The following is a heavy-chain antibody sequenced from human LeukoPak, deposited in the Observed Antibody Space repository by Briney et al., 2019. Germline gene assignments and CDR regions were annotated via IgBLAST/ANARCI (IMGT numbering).Heavy chain of an antibody. Sequence: SETLSPTCTVSGGSFISSYWSWIRQPPGKGLEWIGYIYHDGSTKYNPALKSRVTITVDTSKSQFSLKLSSVTAADTAVYYCAREAPLWSGSNYYYYMDVWGKGTTVTVS. D-gene: IGHD3-3*01. CDR2: IYHDGST. CDR1: GGSFISSY. V-gene: IGHV4-59*01. CDR3: AREAPLWSGSNYYYYMDV. J-gene: IGHJ6*03.